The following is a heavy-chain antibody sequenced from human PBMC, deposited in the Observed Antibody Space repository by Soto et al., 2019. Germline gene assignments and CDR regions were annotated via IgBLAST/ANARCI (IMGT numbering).Heavy chain of an antibody. D-gene: IGHD4-17*01. Sequence: QVQLQESGPGLVKPSQTLSLTCSVSGDSITNDDYYWTWIRQPPGKGLEWIGHIYYNGNTYYNPSLKSRLTLSLDRSQNQFSLHLTSVIAADSASYFCARATTVTSSFFYYGLDVWGQGTTVNVSS. J-gene: IGHJ6*02. CDR2: IYYNGNT. V-gene: IGHV4-30-4*08. CDR1: GDSITNDDYY. CDR3: ARATTVTSSFFYYGLDV.